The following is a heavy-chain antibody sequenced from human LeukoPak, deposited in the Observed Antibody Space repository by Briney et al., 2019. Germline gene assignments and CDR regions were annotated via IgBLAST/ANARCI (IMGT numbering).Heavy chain of an antibody. J-gene: IGHJ4*02. CDR1: GFTFSNYG. V-gene: IGHV3-23*01. CDR3: ARDGEYDSSGYYSY. D-gene: IGHD3-22*01. CDR2: ISGSGVTT. Sequence: GGSLRLSCAASGFTFSNYGMSWVRQAPGKGLEWVSAISGSGVTTYYADSVKGRFTISRDNAKNSLYLQMNSLRAEDTAVYYCARDGEYDSSGYYSYWGQGTLVTVSS.